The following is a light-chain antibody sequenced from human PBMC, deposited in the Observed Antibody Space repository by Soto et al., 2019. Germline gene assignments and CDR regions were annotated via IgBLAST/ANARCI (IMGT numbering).Light chain of an antibody. CDR1: SSDVGGYNY. Sequence: SALTHPGSVSRSSGQSITISCTGTSSDVGGYNYVSWYQQHPGKAPKLMIYDVSNRPSGVSNRFSGSKSGNTASLTISGLQAEDEADYYCSSYTSSSTSFGTGTKVTVL. J-gene: IGLJ1*01. CDR2: DVS. V-gene: IGLV2-14*01. CDR3: SSYTSSSTS.